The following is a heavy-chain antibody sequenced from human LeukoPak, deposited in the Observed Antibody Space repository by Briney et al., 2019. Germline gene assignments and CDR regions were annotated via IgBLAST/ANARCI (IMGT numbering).Heavy chain of an antibody. CDR2: IGTAGDT. CDR3: ARVRKYSGYYSWYFDL. D-gene: IGHD5-12*01. CDR1: GFTFSSYW. J-gene: IGHJ2*01. V-gene: IGHV3-13*01. Sequence: GGSLRLSCAASGFTFSSYWMSWVRQATGKGLEWVSAIGTAGDTYYPGSVKGRFTISRENAKNSLYLQMNSLRAGDTAVYYCARVRKYSGYYSWYFDLWGRGTLVTVSS.